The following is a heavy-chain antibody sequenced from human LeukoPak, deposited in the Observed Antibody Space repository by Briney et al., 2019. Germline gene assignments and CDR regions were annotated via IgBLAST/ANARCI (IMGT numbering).Heavy chain of an antibody. CDR2: ISSSSTYI. CDR3: ARVGWELHGNPFDF. Sequence: GGSLRLSCAASGFTFSDYYMSWIRQAPGKGLEWVSYISSSSTYIYYADSVKGRFTISRDNAKNSLYLQMNSLRAEDTAVYYCARVGWELHGNPFDFWGQGALVTVSS. CDR1: GFTFSDYY. J-gene: IGHJ3*01. V-gene: IGHV3-11*06. D-gene: IGHD1-26*01.